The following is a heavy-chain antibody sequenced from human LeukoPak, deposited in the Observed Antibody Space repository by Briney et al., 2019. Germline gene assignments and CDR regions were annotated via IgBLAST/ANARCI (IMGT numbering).Heavy chain of an antibody. CDR1: GFIVSSNY. D-gene: IGHD2-8*01. J-gene: IGHJ4*02. CDR2: ISSSSSYT. CDR3: AKDAVSLLTVYVGYFDY. Sequence: PGGSLRLSCAASGFIVSSNYMTWVRQAPGKGLEWVSYISSSSSYTNYADSAKGRFTISRDNSKNTLYLQMNSLRPEDTAVYYCAKDAVSLLTVYVGYFDYWGQGTLVTVSS. V-gene: IGHV3-11*06.